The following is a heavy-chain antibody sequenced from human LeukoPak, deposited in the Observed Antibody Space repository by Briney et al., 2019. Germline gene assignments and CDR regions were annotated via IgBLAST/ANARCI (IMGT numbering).Heavy chain of an antibody. CDR3: ARHDFWSGYVFSS. CDR1: GYTFTGYY. V-gene: IGHV1-2*02. CDR2: INPNSGGT. Sequence: ASVKVSCKASGYTFTGYYMHWVRQAPGQGLEWMGWINPNSGGTNYAQKFQGRVTMTRDTSISTAYMELSRLRSDDTAVYYCARHDFWSGYVFSSWGQGTLVTVSS. J-gene: IGHJ5*02. D-gene: IGHD3-3*01.